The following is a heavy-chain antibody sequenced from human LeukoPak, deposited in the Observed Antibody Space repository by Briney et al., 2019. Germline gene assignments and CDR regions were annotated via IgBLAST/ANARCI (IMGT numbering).Heavy chain of an antibody. J-gene: IGHJ4*02. CDR2: IYTSGGT. Sequence: SETLSLTCTVSGGSISSSCWNWIRQPPGKGLEWIGYIYTSGGTNYTPSLNRRVSISVHTSKNQFSLKLSSVTAADTAVYYCARRRSGGRDFDYWGQGTLVTVSS. CDR1: GGSISSSC. CDR3: ARRRSGGRDFDY. V-gene: IGHV4-4*09. D-gene: IGHD2-15*01.